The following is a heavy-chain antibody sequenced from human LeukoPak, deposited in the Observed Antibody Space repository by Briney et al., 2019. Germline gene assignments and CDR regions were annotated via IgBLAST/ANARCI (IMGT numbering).Heavy chain of an antibody. J-gene: IGHJ6*03. CDR1: GFTFDVYA. CDR2: FSWNSGSI. CDR3: AKDADYDFGHYMDV. V-gene: IGHV3-9*01. D-gene: IGHD3-3*01. Sequence: GGSLRLSCAASGFTFDVYAMHWLRQAPGKGLEWGSGFSWNSGSIGYADSVKGRFTISRDNAKNSLYLQMNSLRAEDTALYYCAKDADYDFGHYMDVWGKGTTVTVSS.